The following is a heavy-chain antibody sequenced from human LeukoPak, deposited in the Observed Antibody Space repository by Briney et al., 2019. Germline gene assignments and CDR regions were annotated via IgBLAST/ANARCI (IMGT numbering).Heavy chain of an antibody. V-gene: IGHV3-21*01. CDR2: ISSSSSYI. CDR1: GFTFSSYS. CDR3: ARVGSNDAFDI. D-gene: IGHD1-1*01. Sequence: GGSLRLSCAASGFTFSSYSMNWVRQAPGKGLEWVSSISSSSSYIYYADSVKGRFTISRDNAKNSLYLQMNSLRAEDTAVYYCARVGSNDAFDIWGQGTMVTVSS. J-gene: IGHJ3*02.